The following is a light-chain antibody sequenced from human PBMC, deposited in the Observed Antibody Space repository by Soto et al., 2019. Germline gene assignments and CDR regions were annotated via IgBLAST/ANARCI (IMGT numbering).Light chain of an antibody. CDR3: QQYNSYSRT. Sequence: DIQMTQSPSTLSASVGDRVTITCRASQSISSWLAWYQQKPGKAPKLLIYKASSLQSGVPSRFSGSGSGTEFTLTISRLQHDDFATYYCQQYNSYSRTFGPGTKVDIK. CDR2: KAS. J-gene: IGKJ3*01. CDR1: QSISSW. V-gene: IGKV1-5*03.